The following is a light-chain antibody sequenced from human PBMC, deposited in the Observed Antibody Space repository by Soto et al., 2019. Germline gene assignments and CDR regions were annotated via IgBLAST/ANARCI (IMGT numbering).Light chain of an antibody. CDR3: QQARRFPIT. CDR2: AAS. V-gene: IGKV1-12*01. J-gene: IGKJ5*01. Sequence: DIQMTQSPSSVSASVGDRVTISCRASQDISNWLAWYQQKPGEAPKFLIYAASNLQSGVPSKFSVNGSGTDFPLTISSLQPEDFAVYYCQQARRFPITFGQGTRLEIK. CDR1: QDISNW.